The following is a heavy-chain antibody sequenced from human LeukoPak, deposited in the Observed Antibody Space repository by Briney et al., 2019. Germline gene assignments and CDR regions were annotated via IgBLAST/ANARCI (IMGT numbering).Heavy chain of an antibody. CDR3: ARDTLGEGEDANYAVYYFDY. CDR2: ISSSSSYI. CDR1: GFTFSSYS. D-gene: IGHD4/OR15-4a*01. V-gene: IGHV3-21*01. Sequence: GGSLRLSCAASGFTFSSYSMNWVRQAPGKGLEWVSSISSSSSYIYYADSVKGRFTISRDNAKNSLYLQMNSLRADDTAVYYCARDTLGEGEDANYAVYYFDYWGQGTVVTVSS. J-gene: IGHJ4*02.